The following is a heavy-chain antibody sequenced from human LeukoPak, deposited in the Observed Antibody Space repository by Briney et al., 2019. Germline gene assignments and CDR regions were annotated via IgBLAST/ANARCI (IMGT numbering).Heavy chain of an antibody. V-gene: IGHV1-69*05. D-gene: IGHD2-15*01. Sequence: ASVKVSCKASGGTFSSYAISWVRQAPGQGLEWMGGIIPIFGTANYAQKFQGRVTITTDESTSTAYMELGSLRSEDTAVYYCARGEEYCSGGSCYVLFDYWGQGTLVTVSS. J-gene: IGHJ4*02. CDR2: IIPIFGTA. CDR1: GGTFSSYA. CDR3: ARGEEYCSGGSCYVLFDY.